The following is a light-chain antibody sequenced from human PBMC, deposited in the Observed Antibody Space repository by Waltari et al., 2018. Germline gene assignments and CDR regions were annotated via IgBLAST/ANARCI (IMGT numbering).Light chain of an antibody. CDR2: RDN. CDR3: AAWHNSRNGWV. V-gene: IGLV1-47*01. CDR1: SSNIGSDY. J-gene: IGLJ3*02. Sequence: QSMLTQPPSASATPGQRVTISCSGGSSNIGSDYVYWYQQLPGTAPKLIIYRDNERPSGVPDRFSGSKSGTSASLAISGLQSEDEADYYCAAWHNSRNGWVFGGGTKLTVL.